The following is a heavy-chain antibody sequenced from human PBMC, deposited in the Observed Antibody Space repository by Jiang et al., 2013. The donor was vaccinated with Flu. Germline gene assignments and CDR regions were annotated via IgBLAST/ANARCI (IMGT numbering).Heavy chain of an antibody. D-gene: IGHD2-15*01. CDR2: ISSSSSYI. V-gene: IGHV3-21*01. Sequence: QLLESGGGLVKPGGSLRLSCAASGFTFSSYSVNWVRQAPGKGLEWVSSISSSSSYIYYADSVKGRFTISRDNAKNSLYLQMNSLRAEDTAVYYCARDCKKRGGYYYYGMDVWGQGTTVTVSS. CDR1: GFTFSSYS. J-gene: IGHJ6*02. CDR3: ARDCKKRGGYYYYGMDV.